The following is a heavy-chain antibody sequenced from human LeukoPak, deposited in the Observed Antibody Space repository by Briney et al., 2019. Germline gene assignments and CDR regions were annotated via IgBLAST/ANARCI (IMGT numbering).Heavy chain of an antibody. CDR1: GGTFSSYA. V-gene: IGHV1-46*01. CDR3: ARDQGDAFDI. CDR2: INPSGGST. J-gene: IGHJ3*02. Sequence: ASVKVSCKASGGTFSSYAISWVRQAPGQGLEWMGIINPSGGSTTYAQKFQGRVTMTRDTSTSTVYMELISLRSEDTAVYYCARDQGDAFDIWGQGTMVTVSS.